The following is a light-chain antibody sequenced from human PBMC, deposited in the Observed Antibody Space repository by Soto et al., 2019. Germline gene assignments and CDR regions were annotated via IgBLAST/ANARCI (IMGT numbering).Light chain of an antibody. CDR3: QQYQTLWT. Sequence: DIQMTQSPSTLSASVGDRVTITCRASQSLSRWLAWYQQKPGQAPKLLIYDDSSLESGVPSRFSGSASGTECALTISSLQPDDVATYYCQQYQTLWTFGQGTVVDIK. CDR2: DDS. V-gene: IGKV1-5*01. CDR1: QSLSRW. J-gene: IGKJ1*01.